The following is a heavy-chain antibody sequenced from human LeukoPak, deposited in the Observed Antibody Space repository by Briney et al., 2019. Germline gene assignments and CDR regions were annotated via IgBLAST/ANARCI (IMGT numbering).Heavy chain of an antibody. CDR3: ATHVSDYDSSGYLDY. D-gene: IGHD3-22*01. Sequence: SETLSLTCTVSGGSISSYYWSWIRQPPGKGLEWIGYIYYSGSTNYNPSLKSRVTISVDTSKTQFSLKLSSVTAADTAVYYCATHVSDYDSSGYLDYWGQGTLVTVSS. V-gene: IGHV4-59*08. CDR1: GGSISSYY. J-gene: IGHJ4*02. CDR2: IYYSGST.